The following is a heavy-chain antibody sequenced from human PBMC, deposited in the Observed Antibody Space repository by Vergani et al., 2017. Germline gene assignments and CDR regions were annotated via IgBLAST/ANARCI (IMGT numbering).Heavy chain of an antibody. D-gene: IGHD4-11*01. Sequence: QVQLQESGPGLVKPSQTLSLTCTVSGGSISSGSYYWSWIRQPAGKGLEWIGRIYTSGSTNYNPSLKSRVTISVDTSKNQFSLKLSSVTAADTAVYYCARDYSNYLFDYWGQGTLVTVSS. CDR3: ARDYSNYLFDY. CDR1: GGSISSGSYY. V-gene: IGHV4-61*02. CDR2: IYTSGST. J-gene: IGHJ4*02.